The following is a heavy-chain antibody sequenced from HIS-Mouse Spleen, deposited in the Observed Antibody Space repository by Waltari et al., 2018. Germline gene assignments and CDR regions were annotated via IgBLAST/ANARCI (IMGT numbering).Heavy chain of an antibody. D-gene: IGHD3-3*01. CDR2: IYTSGST. CDR1: GGSISSYY. V-gene: IGHV4-4*07. CDR3: ARDFHDFWSGYYGGDKKHDAFDI. Sequence: QVQLQESGPGLVKPSETLSLTCTVSGGSISSYYWSWIRQPAGKGLEWIGRIYTSGSTNDNPSLKSRVTRSVDTSKNQFSLKLSSVTAADTAVYYCARDFHDFWSGYYGGDKKHDAFDIWGQGTMVTVSS. J-gene: IGHJ3*02.